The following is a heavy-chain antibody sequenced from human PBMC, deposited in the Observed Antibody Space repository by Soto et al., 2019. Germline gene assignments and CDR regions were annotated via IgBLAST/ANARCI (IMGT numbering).Heavy chain of an antibody. CDR2: IHYTGST. J-gene: IGHJ4*02. Sequence: SETLSLTCTVSGGSISGYYWSWIRQPPGKGLEWIGYIHYTGSTNYNPSLKSRVNISLDTSKKQFSLKLSSVTAADTAVYYRARGWRGYSYGYDYWGQGTLVTVSS. CDR1: GGSISGYY. CDR3: ARGWRGYSYGYDY. D-gene: IGHD5-18*01. V-gene: IGHV4-59*12.